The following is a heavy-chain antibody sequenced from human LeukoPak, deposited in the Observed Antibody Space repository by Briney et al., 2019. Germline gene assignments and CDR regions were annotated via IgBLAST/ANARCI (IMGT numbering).Heavy chain of an antibody. CDR1: GFTFSSYW. D-gene: IGHD3-10*01. Sequence: GGSLRLSCAASGFTFSSYWMHWVRQAPGKGLVWVSRINSDGSSTSYADSVKGRFTISRDNAKNTLYLQMNSLRAEDTAVYYCARDSGVRAVDYYYYMDVWGKGTTVTISS. CDR2: INSDGSST. V-gene: IGHV3-74*01. CDR3: ARDSGVRAVDYYYYMDV. J-gene: IGHJ6*03.